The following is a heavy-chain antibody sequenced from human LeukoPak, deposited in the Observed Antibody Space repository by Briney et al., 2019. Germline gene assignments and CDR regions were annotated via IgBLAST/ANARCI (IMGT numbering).Heavy chain of an antibody. CDR1: GGSISSYY. V-gene: IGHV4-59*01. D-gene: IGHD3-10*01. Sequence: SETLSLTCTVSGGSISSYYWSWIRQPPGKGLEWIGYIYYSGSTNYNPSLKSRVTISVDTSKNQFSLKLSSVTAADTAVYYCARGPLFGPSGTGPSFAPWGQGTLVTVSS. J-gene: IGHJ5*02. CDR2: IYYSGST. CDR3: ARGPLFGPSGTGPSFAP.